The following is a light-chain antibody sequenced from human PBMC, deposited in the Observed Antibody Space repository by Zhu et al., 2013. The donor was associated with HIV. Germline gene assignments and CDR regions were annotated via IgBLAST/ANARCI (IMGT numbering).Light chain of an antibody. Sequence: DIQMTQSPSSLSASVGDRVTITCRASQSISSWLAWYQQKPGEAPKFLIHSASTLQSGVPSRFSGGGSGTEFTLTISSLQPEDFTTYYCLQVSGYPLTFGGGTKVEIK. CDR2: SAS. J-gene: IGKJ4*01. V-gene: IGKV1-9*01. CDR1: QSISSW. CDR3: LQVSGYPLT.